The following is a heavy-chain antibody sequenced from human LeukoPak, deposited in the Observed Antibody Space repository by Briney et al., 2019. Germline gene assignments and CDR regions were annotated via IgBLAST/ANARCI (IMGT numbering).Heavy chain of an antibody. V-gene: IGHV4-39*07. Sequence: PSETLSHTCTLPGGSISSSSYYSGWIRHPPGKWLEWIGCIYYSGSTYYSPSLKSRVTISLDTSRNQFSPKLTSVTAADTAVYYCAKSYGYGLVDIWGQGTMVTVSS. CDR1: GGSISSSSYY. J-gene: IGHJ3*02. CDR3: AKSYGYGLVDI. CDR2: IYYSGST. D-gene: IGHD5-18*01.